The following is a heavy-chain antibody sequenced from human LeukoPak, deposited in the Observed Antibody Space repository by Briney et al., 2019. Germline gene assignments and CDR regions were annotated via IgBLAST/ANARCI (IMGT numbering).Heavy chain of an antibody. Sequence: ASVKVSCKASGYTFTSYAMRWVRRAPGQRLEWMGWINAGNGNTKYSQKFQGRVTITRDTSASTAYMELSSLRSEDTAVYYCARDVAYYGMDVWGKGTTVTVSS. CDR3: ARDVAYYGMDV. J-gene: IGHJ6*04. CDR2: INAGNGNT. CDR1: GYTFTSYA. V-gene: IGHV1-3*01.